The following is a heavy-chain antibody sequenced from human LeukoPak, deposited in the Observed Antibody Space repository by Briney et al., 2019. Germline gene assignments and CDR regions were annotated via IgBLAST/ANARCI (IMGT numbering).Heavy chain of an antibody. J-gene: IGHJ4*02. Sequence: GASVKVSCKASGYTFTSYGISWVRQAPGQGLEWMGWISAYNGNTNYAQKLQGRVTMTTDTSSSTAYMELWSLRSDDTAVYYCARAHYYDSSGLIDYWGQRTLVTVSS. V-gene: IGHV1-18*01. CDR2: ISAYNGNT. D-gene: IGHD3-22*01. CDR1: GYTFTSYG. CDR3: ARAHYYDSSGLIDY.